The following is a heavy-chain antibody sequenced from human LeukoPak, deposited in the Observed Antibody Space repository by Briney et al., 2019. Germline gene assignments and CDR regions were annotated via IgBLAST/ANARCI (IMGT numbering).Heavy chain of an antibody. V-gene: IGHV3-30*03. CDR3: ARDRWGDGYNYFDY. CDR2: ISYDGSNK. J-gene: IGHJ4*02. D-gene: IGHD5-24*01. CDR1: GFTFGNYI. Sequence: GGSLRLSCAASGFTFGNYIMNWVRQAPGKGLEWVAVISYDGSNKYYADSVKGRFTISRDNSKNTLYLQMNSLRAEDTAVYYCARDRWGDGYNYFDYWGQGTLVTVSS.